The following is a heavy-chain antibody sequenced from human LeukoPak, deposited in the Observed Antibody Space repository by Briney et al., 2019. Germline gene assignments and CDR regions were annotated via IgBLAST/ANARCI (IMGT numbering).Heavy chain of an antibody. D-gene: IGHD2-15*01. V-gene: IGHV4-34*01. CDR2: IYHSGST. Sequence: PGGSLRLSCASSGFTFSSYWMSWIRQPPGKGLEWIGEIYHSGSTYYYPTLKSRVTISVDTSKNQFSLKLSPVTAADTAVYYCARGYCSGGSCYSLGRRFAKAFDYWGQGTLVTVSS. CDR1: GFTFSSYW. CDR3: ARGYCSGGSCYSLGRRFAKAFDY. J-gene: IGHJ4*02.